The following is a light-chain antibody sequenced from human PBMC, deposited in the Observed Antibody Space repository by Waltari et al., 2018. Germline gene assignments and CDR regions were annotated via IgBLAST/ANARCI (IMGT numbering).Light chain of an antibody. Sequence: EIVLTQSPGTLSLSPGERATLSCRASESVSSRFLAWYQQRPGQAPRLLIYSASSRATGIPDRFSGSGSGTDFALTISRLEPEDFAMYYCQHSDNSPLITFGQGTRLDIK. CDR2: SAS. CDR1: ESVSSRF. V-gene: IGKV3-20*01. J-gene: IGKJ5*01. CDR3: QHSDNSPLIT.